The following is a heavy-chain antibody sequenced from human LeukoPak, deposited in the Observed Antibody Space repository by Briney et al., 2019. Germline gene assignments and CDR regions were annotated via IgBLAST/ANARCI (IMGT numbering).Heavy chain of an antibody. CDR1: RGSISRYY. J-gene: IGHJ4*02. D-gene: IGHD2-2*01. CDR3: ARGLMPIDY. V-gene: IGHV4-59*01. Sequence: SETLSLTCTVSRGSISRYYWSWIRQPPGKGLEWIGYVHYSGSTNYNPSLKSRVTISLDTSKSQFSLKLSSVTAADTAVYYCARGLMPIDYWGQGTLVTVSS. CDR2: VHYSGST.